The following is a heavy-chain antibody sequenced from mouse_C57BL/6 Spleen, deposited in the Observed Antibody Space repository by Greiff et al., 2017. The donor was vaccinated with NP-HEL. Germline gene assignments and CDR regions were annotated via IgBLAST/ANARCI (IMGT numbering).Heavy chain of an antibody. CDR1: GYTFTSYW. J-gene: IGHJ1*03. D-gene: IGHD1-1*01. CDR2: IYPGSGST. CDR3: AREAYGLMLRWYFDV. Sequence: QVQLQQPGAELVKPGASVKMSCKASGYTFTSYWITWVKQRPGQGLEWIGDIYPGSGSTNYTEKFKSKATLTVDTSSSTAYMQLSSLTSEDSAVYYCAREAYGLMLRWYFDVWGTGTTVTVSS. V-gene: IGHV1-55*01.